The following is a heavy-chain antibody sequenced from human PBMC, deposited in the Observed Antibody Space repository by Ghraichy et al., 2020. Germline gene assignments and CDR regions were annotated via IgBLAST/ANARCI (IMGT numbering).Heavy chain of an antibody. D-gene: IGHD6-19*01. CDR2: INAYNGNT. J-gene: IGHJ1*01. CDR3: ARLRPIGWYAEYFQH. V-gene: IGHV1-18*04. CDR1: GYTFSSYG. Sequence: ASVKVSCKASGYTFSSYGISWVRQAPGQGLEWMGWINAYNGNTNYAQKFQGRVTLTTDTSTSTAYMELRSLRSDDTAVHFCARLRPIGWYAEYFQHWGQGTLVTVSS.